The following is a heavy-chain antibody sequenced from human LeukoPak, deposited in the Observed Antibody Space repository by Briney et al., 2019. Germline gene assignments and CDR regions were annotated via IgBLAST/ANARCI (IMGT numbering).Heavy chain of an antibody. CDR3: ARHNYEFWSGYSNYYYYGMDV. J-gene: IGHJ6*02. CDR2: IYYSGST. CDR1: GGSISSGDYY. D-gene: IGHD3-3*01. Sequence: PSETLSLTCTVSGGSISSGDYYWSWIRQPPGKGLEWIGYIYYSGSTYYNPSLKGRVTISVDTSKNQFSLKLSSVTAADTAVYYCARHNYEFWSGYSNYYYYGMDVWGQGTTVTVSS. V-gene: IGHV4-30-4*01.